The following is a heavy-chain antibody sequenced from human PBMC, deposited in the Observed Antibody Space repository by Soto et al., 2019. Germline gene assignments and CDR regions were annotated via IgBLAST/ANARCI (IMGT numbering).Heavy chain of an antibody. J-gene: IGHJ6*02. D-gene: IGHD2-15*01. CDR2: IWYDGSNK. V-gene: IGHV3-33*01. CDR3: ARDGGDYYYYGMDV. Sequence: GGSLRLSCAASGFTFSSYGMHWVRQAPGKGLEWVAVIWYDGSNKYHADSVKGRFTISRDNSKNTLYLQMNSLRAEDTAVYYCARDGGDYYYYGMDVWGQGTTVTVSS. CDR1: GFTFSSYG.